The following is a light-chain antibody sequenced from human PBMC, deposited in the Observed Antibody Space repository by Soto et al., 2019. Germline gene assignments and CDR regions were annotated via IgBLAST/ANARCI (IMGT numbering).Light chain of an antibody. Sequence: DIVMTQSPDSLAVSLGERATINCKSSQSVLYSSNNNNYLAWFQQKPGQPPKLLFYWASTRESGVPDRFSGSGSGTDFTLTISSLQAEDGAVYYCQQSYATPFTFGQGTKLEIK. CDR1: QSVLYSSNNNNY. CDR3: QQSYATPFT. J-gene: IGKJ2*01. V-gene: IGKV4-1*01. CDR2: WAS.